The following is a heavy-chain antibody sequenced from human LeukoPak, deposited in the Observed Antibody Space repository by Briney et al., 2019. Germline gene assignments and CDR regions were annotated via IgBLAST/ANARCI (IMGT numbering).Heavy chain of an antibody. D-gene: IGHD3-10*01. Sequence: GGSLRLSCAAYGFSFSTYGMHWVRQAPGKGLESVAVIWYDGSPQYYADSVKGRFTISRDMSNNTLYLQMNNLRVDDTALYYCARDLGLRYGSGTYRFDPWGQGTQVIVSS. J-gene: IGHJ5*02. V-gene: IGHV3-33*08. CDR2: IWYDGSPQ. CDR1: GFSFSTYG. CDR3: ARDLGLRYGSGTYRFDP.